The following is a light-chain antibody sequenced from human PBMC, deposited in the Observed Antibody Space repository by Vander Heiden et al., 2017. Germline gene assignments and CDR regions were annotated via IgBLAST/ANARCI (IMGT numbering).Light chain of an antibody. CDR2: DAS. J-gene: IGKJ4*01. CDR1: QGISSA. Sequence: AIQLTQSPSSLSASVGDRVTITCRASQGISSALAWYQQKPGKAPKLLIYDASSLESGVQSRFSGSGSGTDFTLTISSLQTEDFATYYGQQFNSYAFGGGTKVEIK. CDR3: QQFNSYA. V-gene: IGKV1-13*02.